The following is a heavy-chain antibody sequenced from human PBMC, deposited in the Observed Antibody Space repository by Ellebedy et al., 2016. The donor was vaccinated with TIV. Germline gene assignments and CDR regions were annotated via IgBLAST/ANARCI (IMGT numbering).Heavy chain of an antibody. CDR1: GAAMYSYDHY. Sequence: MPSETLSLTCTVSGAAMYSYDHYGTWIRQPPGKGLEWIGQIFYSVTTYYNPSLEGRVRISEDTSDHQFTLRVRSVTAADTAGYYCARIWAYGEFLFGMDVWGQGTTVTVSS. D-gene: IGHD3-10*01. J-gene: IGHJ6*02. CDR2: IFYSVTT. CDR3: ARIWAYGEFLFGMDV. V-gene: IGHV4-30-4*01.